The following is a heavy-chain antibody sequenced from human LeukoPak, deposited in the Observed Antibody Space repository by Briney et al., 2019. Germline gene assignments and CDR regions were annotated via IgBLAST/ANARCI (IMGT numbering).Heavy chain of an antibody. CDR1: GGSISSYY. CDR3: ASERWFGEALDAFDI. V-gene: IGHV4-59*01. D-gene: IGHD3-10*01. J-gene: IGHJ3*02. Sequence: SETLSLTCTVSGGSISSYYWSWIRQPPGKGLEWIGYIYYSGSTNYNPSLKSRVTISVDTSKNQFSLKLSSVTAADTAVYYCASERWFGEALDAFDIWGQGTMVTVSS. CDR2: IYYSGST.